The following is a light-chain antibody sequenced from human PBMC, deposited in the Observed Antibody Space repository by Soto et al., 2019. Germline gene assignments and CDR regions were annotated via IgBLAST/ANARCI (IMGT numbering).Light chain of an antibody. CDR2: AAS. Sequence: DIQMTQSPSSLSASVGDRVTITCRASQSISSYLNWYQQKPGKAPKLLIYAASSLQSGVPSRFSCGGSGTDFTLTISSLPPEDFATYYCQQSYSNPLTFGPGTKVDIK. CDR1: QSISSY. V-gene: IGKV1-39*01. J-gene: IGKJ3*01. CDR3: QQSYSNPLT.